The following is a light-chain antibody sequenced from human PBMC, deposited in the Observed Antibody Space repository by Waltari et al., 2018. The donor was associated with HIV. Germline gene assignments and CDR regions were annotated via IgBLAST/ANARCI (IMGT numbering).Light chain of an antibody. Sequence: QSALTQPASVSGSPGQSLAISCTGTSSDFPTYKYVSWYQQHPGKAPKLLIYDVSNRPSGVSDRFSGSKSGYTASLTISGLQAEDEADYYCSSYTGSSTVFGGGTKLTVL. J-gene: IGLJ2*01. V-gene: IGLV2-14*03. CDR3: SSYTGSSTV. CDR1: SSDFPTYKY. CDR2: DVS.